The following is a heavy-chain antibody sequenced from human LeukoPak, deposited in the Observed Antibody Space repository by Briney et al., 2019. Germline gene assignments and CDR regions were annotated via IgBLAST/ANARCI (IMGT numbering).Heavy chain of an antibody. Sequence: SETLSLTCAVYGGSFSGYYWSWIRQPPGKGLGWIGEINHSGSTNYNPSLKSRVTISVDTSKNQFSLKLSSVTAADTAVYYCARGFQYYYDSSGYYYPFDYWGQGTLVTVSS. CDR1: GGSFSGYY. J-gene: IGHJ4*02. CDR3: ARGFQYYYDSSGYYYPFDY. CDR2: INHSGST. D-gene: IGHD3-22*01. V-gene: IGHV4-34*01.